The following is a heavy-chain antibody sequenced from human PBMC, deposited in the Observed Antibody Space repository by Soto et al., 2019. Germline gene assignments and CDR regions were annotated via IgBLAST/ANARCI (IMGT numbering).Heavy chain of an antibody. J-gene: IGHJ4*02. D-gene: IGHD5-18*01. V-gene: IGHV1-8*01. CDR2: MNPNSGNT. Sequence: QVQLVQSGAEVKKPGASVKVSCKASGYTFTSYDINWVRQATGQGLEWMGWMNPNSGNTGYAQKFQGTVXXXRXXSIGTAYMEMSRLRSEDTAVYYCAREGGYSYGFDYWGQGTLVTVSS. CDR3: AREGGYSYGFDY. CDR1: GYTFTSYD.